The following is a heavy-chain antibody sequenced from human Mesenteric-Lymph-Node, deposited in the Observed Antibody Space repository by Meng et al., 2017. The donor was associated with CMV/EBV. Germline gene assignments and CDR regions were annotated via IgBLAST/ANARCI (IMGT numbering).Heavy chain of an antibody. CDR1: GGSFSANY. CDR3: ARGIAAAGTGGTNWFDP. J-gene: IGHJ5*02. D-gene: IGHD6-13*01. Sequence: SETLSLTCAVYGGSFSANYWSWIRQPPGKGLEWIGEINHSGSTKYNPSLKSRVTISVDTSMNQFSLKLSSVTAADTAVYYCARGIAAAGTGGTNWFDPWGQGTLVTVSS. V-gene: IGHV4-34*01. CDR2: INHSGST.